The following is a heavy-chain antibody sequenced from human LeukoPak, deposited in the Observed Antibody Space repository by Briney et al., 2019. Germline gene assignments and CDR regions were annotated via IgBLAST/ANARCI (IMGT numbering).Heavy chain of an antibody. V-gene: IGHV1-2*02. D-gene: IGHD1-26*01. Sequence: GASVKVSCKASGNTFASYYVHWVRQAPGQGLEWMGWINTHNGATNYAQHFQGRVTMTTDTAVTTAYMDLDGLISDDAAVYFCARGPIGGLRKGFDIWGQGTLVTVSS. CDR2: INTHNGAT. CDR1: GNTFASYY. J-gene: IGHJ4*02. CDR3: ARGPIGGLRKGFDI.